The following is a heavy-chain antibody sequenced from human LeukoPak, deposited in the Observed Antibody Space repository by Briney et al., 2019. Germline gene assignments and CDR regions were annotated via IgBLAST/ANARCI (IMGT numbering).Heavy chain of an antibody. CDR1: GFTFSTYG. V-gene: IGHV3-30*02. CDR3: AKGYGDLVAFDI. CDR2: IRYDGTKK. Sequence: PGGSLRLSCAASGFTFSTYGMHWVRQAPGKGLEWVAFIRYDGTKKFYADSVKGRFTISRDNSKNTLYLQMNSLRVEDTAVYYCAKGYGDLVAFDIWGQGTMVTVSS. J-gene: IGHJ3*02. D-gene: IGHD4-17*01.